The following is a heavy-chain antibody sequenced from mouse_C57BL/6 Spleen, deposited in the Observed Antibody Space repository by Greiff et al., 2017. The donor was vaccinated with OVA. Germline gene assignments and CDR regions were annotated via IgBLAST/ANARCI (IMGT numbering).Heavy chain of an antibody. J-gene: IGHJ1*01. CDR3: ARGGYGSSHWYVDV. D-gene: IGHD1-1*01. CDR2: ISSGGST. Sequence: EVQLQESGGGLVKPGGSLKLSCAASGFTFSSYAMSWVRQTPEKRLEWVASISSGGSTYYPDSVKGRFTISRDNARNILYLQMSSLRSEDTAMYYCARGGYGSSHWYVDVWGAGTTVTVSS. CDR1: GFTFSSYA. V-gene: IGHV5-6-5*01.